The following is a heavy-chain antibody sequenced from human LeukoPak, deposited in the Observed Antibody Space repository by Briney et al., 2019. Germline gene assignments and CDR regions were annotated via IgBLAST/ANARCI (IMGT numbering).Heavy chain of an antibody. CDR1: GYTFTSYG. V-gene: IGHV1-69*05. CDR3: ARDFHPRITMIGYPGAFDI. CDR2: IIPIFGTA. J-gene: IGHJ3*02. Sequence: ASVKVSCKASGYTFTSYGISWVRQAPGQGLEWMGRIIPIFGTANYAQKFQGRVTITTDESTSTAYMELSSLRSEDTAVYYCARDFHPRITMIGYPGAFDIWGQGTMVTVSS. D-gene: IGHD3-22*01.